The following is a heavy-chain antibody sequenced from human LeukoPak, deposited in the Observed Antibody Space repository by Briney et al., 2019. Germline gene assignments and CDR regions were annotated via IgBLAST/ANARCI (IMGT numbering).Heavy chain of an antibody. Sequence: SETLSLTCTVSGGSISSYYWSWIRQRPGKGLEWIGYIYYSGSTNYNPSLKSRVTISVDTSKNQFSLKLSSVTAADTAVYYCARDGGYSSSWYAPSWYFDLWGRGTLVTVSS. J-gene: IGHJ2*01. CDR3: ARDGGYSSSWYAPSWYFDL. V-gene: IGHV4-59*01. D-gene: IGHD6-13*01. CDR2: IYYSGST. CDR1: GGSISSYY.